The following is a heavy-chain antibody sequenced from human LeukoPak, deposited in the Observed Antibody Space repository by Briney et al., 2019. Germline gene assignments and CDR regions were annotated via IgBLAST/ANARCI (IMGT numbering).Heavy chain of an antibody. Sequence: ASVKVSFKASGYTFNTFDINWVRQAAGQGPEWMGWVNPYNDKTVYAPKFQGRVSISSNNSINTAYMEFSGLKSDDTAVYYCARGRRLRGVTSRPIYYYYYMDVWGGGTTVTVSS. J-gene: IGHJ6*03. D-gene: IGHD3-10*01. CDR1: GYTFNTFD. CDR2: VNPYNDKT. V-gene: IGHV1-8*03. CDR3: ARGRRLRGVTSRPIYYYYYMDV.